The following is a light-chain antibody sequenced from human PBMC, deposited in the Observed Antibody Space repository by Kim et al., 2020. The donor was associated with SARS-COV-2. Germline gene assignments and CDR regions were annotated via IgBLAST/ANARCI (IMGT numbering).Light chain of an antibody. CDR3: QSYDSSTRV. CDR2: EDN. V-gene: IGLV6-57*01. Sequence: NFMLTQPHSVSESPGKTVTLSCTRSSGSIASNYVQWYQQRPGSSPTTVIYEDNQRPSGVPDRFSGSIDSSSNSASLTISGLKTEDEADYYCQSYDSSTRVFGGGTQLTVL. J-gene: IGLJ3*02. CDR1: SGSIASNY.